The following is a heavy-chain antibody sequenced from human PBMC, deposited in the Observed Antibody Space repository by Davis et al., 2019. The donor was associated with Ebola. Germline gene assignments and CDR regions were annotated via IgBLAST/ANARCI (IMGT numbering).Heavy chain of an antibody. CDR3: ASRTTYYYDSSGYFFAH. Sequence: GESLKISCAASGFTFSNAWMSWVRQAPGKGLEWVSAISGSGGSTYYADSVKGRFTISRDNSKNTLYLQMNSLRAEDTAVYYCASRTTYYYDSSGYFFAHWGQGTLVTVSS. J-gene: IGHJ5*02. CDR1: GFTFSNAW. D-gene: IGHD3-22*01. CDR2: ISGSGGST. V-gene: IGHV3-23*01.